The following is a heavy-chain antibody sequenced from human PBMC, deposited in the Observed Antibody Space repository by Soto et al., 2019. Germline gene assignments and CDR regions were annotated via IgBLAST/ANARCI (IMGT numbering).Heavy chain of an antibody. CDR3: TRQAVGEQQWLDYNVTDY. CDR2: IRSKANSYAT. V-gene: IGHV3-73*02. CDR1: GFTFSGSA. Sequence: EVQLVESGGGLVQPGGSLKLSCAASGFTFSGSAMHWVRQASGKGLEWVGGIRSKANSYATAYAASVKGRFTISRDDSKNTAYLQMNSLKTEDTAVYYCTRQAVGEQQWLDYNVTDYWGQGTLVTVSS. D-gene: IGHD6-19*01. J-gene: IGHJ4*02.